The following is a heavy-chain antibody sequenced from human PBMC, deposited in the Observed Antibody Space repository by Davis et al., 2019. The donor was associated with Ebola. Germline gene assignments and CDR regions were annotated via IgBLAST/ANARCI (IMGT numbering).Heavy chain of an antibody. CDR1: GFTFSSYY. D-gene: IGHD1-26*01. J-gene: IGHJ4*02. CDR3: ARGGASRFDY. V-gene: IGHV3-74*01. CDR2: IKSDGSST. Sequence: GESLKISCTASGFTFSSYYMHWVRQAPGKGLVWVSRIKSDGSSTSYADSVKGRFTISRDNAKNTLYLQMNSLRAEDTAVYYCARGGASRFDYWGQGTLVTVSS.